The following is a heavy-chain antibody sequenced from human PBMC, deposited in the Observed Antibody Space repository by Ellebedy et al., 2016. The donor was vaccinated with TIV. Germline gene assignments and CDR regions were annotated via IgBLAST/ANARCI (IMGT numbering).Heavy chain of an antibody. D-gene: IGHD3-9*01. CDR2: ISAYNGNT. V-gene: IGHV1-18*04. CDR3: ARGSWYYDILTGYQLDNYYFDY. J-gene: IGHJ4*02. Sequence: ASVKVSCKASGYTFTSYGISWVRQAPGQGLEWMGWISAYNGNTNYAQKLQGRVTMTTDTSTSTASMELRSLRSDDTAVYYCARGSWYYDILTGYQLDNYYFDYWGQGTLVTVSS. CDR1: GYTFTSYG.